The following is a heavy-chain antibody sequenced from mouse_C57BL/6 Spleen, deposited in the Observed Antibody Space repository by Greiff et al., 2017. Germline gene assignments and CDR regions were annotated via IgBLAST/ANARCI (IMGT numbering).Heavy chain of an antibody. V-gene: IGHV1-5*01. CDR3: TRERYYYGSSPYSFDY. J-gene: IGHJ2*01. D-gene: IGHD1-1*01. Sequence: VQLKQSGTVLARPGASVKMSCKTSGYTFTSYWMHWVKQRPGQGLEWIGAIYPGNSDTSYNQKFKGKAKLTAVTSASTAYMELSSLTNEDSAVYYCTRERYYYGSSPYSFDYWGQGTTLTVSS. CDR2: IYPGNSDT. CDR1: GYTFTSYW.